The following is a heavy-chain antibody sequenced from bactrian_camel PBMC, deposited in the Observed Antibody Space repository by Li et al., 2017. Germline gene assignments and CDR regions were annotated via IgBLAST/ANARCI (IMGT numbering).Heavy chain of an antibody. Sequence: VQLVESGGGSVQAGGSLRLSCAASGYTYSSYCMGWFRQAPGKEREGVAAIDSDGSTSYADSVNGRFTISKDNAKNTLYLQMNSLEPEDTAMYYCAADPPGGLGRCSVTLINWGQGTQVTVSS. CDR1: GYTYSSYC. CDR2: IDSDGST. CDR3: AADPPGGLGRCSVTLIN. J-gene: IGHJ4*01. V-gene: IGHV3S26*01. D-gene: IGHD5*01.